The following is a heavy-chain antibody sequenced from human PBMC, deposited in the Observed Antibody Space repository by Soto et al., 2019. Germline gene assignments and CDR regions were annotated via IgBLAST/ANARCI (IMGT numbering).Heavy chain of an antibody. CDR3: ARRYGGAFDI. Sequence: PSETLSLTRTVSGGSIRSYYWSWIRQPPGKGLEWIGYIYYSGSTNYNPFLKSRVTISVDTSKNQFSLKLSSVTAADTAVYYCARRYGGAFDIWGQGTLVTVSS. D-gene: IGHD3-10*01. V-gene: IGHV4-59*08. CDR2: IYYSGST. J-gene: IGHJ4*02. CDR1: GGSIRSYY.